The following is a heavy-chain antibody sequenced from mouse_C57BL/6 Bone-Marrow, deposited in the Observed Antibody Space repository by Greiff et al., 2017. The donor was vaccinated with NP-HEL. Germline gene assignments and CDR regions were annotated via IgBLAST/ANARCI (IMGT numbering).Heavy chain of an antibody. CDR2: IYPGSGST. J-gene: IGHJ3*01. V-gene: IGHV1-55*01. D-gene: IGHD4-1*01. CDR3: ARSGLGRGAWFAY. CDR1: GYTFTSYW. Sequence: QVQLQQPGAELVKPGASVKMSCKASGYTFTSYWITWVKQRPGQGLEWIGDIYPGSGSTNYNEKFKSKATLTVDTSSSTAYMQLSSLTSEDSAVYYCARSGLGRGAWFAYWGQGTLVTVSA.